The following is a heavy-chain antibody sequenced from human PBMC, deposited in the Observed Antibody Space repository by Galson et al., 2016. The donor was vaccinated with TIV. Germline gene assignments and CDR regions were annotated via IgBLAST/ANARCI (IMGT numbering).Heavy chain of an antibody. CDR3: ARGFSSYDFDY. V-gene: IGHV3-30-3*01. J-gene: IGHJ4*02. Sequence: SLRLSCAASGFTFSSYSMHWVRQAPGQGLEWVSFISYDGSDKNYADSVKGRLTISRDKSKNTLYLQMNRLRAEDTALYYCARGFSSYDFDYWGQGTLVTVSS. CDR1: GFTFSSYS. D-gene: IGHD6-13*01. CDR2: ISYDGSDK.